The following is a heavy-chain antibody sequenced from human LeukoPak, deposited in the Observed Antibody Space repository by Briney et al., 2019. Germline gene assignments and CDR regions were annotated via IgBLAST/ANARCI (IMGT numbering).Heavy chain of an antibody. Sequence: TGGSLRLSCAASGFTFSSYAMSWVRQAPGKGLEWVSAISGSGGSTYYADSVKGRFTISKDNSKNTLYLQMNSLRAEDTAVYYCAKAEYSGSYSDYWGQGTLVTVSS. D-gene: IGHD1-26*01. CDR3: AKAEYSGSYSDY. J-gene: IGHJ4*02. V-gene: IGHV3-23*01. CDR2: ISGSGGST. CDR1: GFTFSSYA.